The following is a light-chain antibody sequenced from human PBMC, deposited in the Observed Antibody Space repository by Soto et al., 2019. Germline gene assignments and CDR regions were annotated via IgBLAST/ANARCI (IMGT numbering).Light chain of an antibody. Sequence: QSVLTQPPSVSAALGQKVTISCIGSSSNIGNNYVSWYQHLPGTTPKLLIFGNHERPSGIPDRFSGSKSGTSATLGITGLQPGDEADYYCGTWDSSLSAGVFGGGTKLTVL. CDR1: SSNIGNNY. CDR2: GNH. V-gene: IGLV1-51*01. J-gene: IGLJ2*01. CDR3: GTWDSSLSAGV.